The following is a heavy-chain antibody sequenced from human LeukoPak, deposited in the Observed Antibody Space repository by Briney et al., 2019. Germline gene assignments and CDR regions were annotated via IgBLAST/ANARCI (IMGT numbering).Heavy chain of an antibody. CDR1: GYTFTSYG. D-gene: IGHD2-2*02. Sequence: ASVKVSCKASGYTFTSYGIIWVRQAPGQGLEWMGWISAYNGNTNYAQKLQGRVTMTTDTSTSTAYMELRSLRSDDTAVYYCARDYCSSTSCYRGYFDYWGQGTLVTVSS. CDR2: ISAYNGNT. CDR3: ARDYCSSTSCYRGYFDY. J-gene: IGHJ4*02. V-gene: IGHV1-18*01.